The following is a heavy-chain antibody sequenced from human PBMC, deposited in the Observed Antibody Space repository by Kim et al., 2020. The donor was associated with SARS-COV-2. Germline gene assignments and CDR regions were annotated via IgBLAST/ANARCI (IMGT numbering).Heavy chain of an antibody. D-gene: IGHD3-16*01. CDR3: VREEGTWFDYFYGMDV. J-gene: IGHJ6*02. Sequence: ASVKVSCKTSGFTFTSYGISWVRQAPGQGLEWVGWISAHNGNRHYAQKLQDRVSMTTDTSTNTVYMELRSLRSDDTAVYYCVREEGTWFDYFYGMDVWGQGTTVTVSS. CDR1: GFTFTSYG. V-gene: IGHV1-18*01. CDR2: ISAHNGNR.